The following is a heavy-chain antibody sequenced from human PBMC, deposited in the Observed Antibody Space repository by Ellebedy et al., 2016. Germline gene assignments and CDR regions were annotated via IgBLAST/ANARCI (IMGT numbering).Heavy chain of an antibody. Sequence: ASVKVSCXASGYTFTSYGISWVRQAPGQGLEWMGWISAYNGNTNYAQKLQGRVTMTTDTSTSTAYMELRSLRSDDTAVYYCQITMVRGVRNFDYWGQGTLVTVSS. CDR2: ISAYNGNT. D-gene: IGHD3-10*01. V-gene: IGHV1-18*01. J-gene: IGHJ4*02. CDR1: GYTFTSYG. CDR3: QITMVRGVRNFDY.